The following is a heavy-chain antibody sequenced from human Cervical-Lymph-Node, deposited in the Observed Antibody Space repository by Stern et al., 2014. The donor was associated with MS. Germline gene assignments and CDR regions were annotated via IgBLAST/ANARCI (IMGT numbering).Heavy chain of an antibody. J-gene: IGHJ4*02. CDR3: ARDTSSPERSDW. CDR2: ITNVGST. D-gene: IGHD1-1*01. Sequence: EVQLVGSGGGVIQPGGSLRLSCTASGFTVSRDYMTWVRPAPGKGLEWVSLITNVGSTFYTDSVKGRFTISRDDSKNTVYLHMTSPRAEDTAMYYCARDTSSPERSDWWGQGTLVTVSS. CDR1: GFTVSRDY. V-gene: IGHV3-53*01.